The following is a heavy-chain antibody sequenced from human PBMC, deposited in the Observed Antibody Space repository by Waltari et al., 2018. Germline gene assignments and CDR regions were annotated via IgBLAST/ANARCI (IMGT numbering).Heavy chain of an antibody. CDR3: ARGAIVVGGWFDP. CDR1: GFTFSSYA. Sequence: QVQLVESGGGVVQPGRSLRLSCAASGFTFSSYAMHWVRQAPGKGLEWVAVISYDGSNKYYADSVKGRFTISRDNSKNTLYLQMNSLRAEDTAVYYCARGAIVVGGWFDPWGQGTLVTVSS. J-gene: IGHJ5*02. V-gene: IGHV3-30-3*01. D-gene: IGHD2-15*01. CDR2: ISYDGSNK.